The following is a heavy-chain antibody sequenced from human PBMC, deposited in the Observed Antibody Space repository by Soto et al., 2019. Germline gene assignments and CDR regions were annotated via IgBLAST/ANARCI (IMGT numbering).Heavy chain of an antibody. CDR3: AQIAYYDILTGSRKYPWLDH. CDR1: GFTFSSYA. D-gene: IGHD3-9*01. CDR2: ISGGGST. Sequence: GGSLRLSCAASGFTFSSYAMSWVRQAPGKGLDWVSAISGGGSTYYADSVKGRFTISRDNSKNTLYLQMNSLRAEDTAVYYCAQIAYYDILTGSRKYPWLDHWGQRTLVTVSS. J-gene: IGHJ5*02. V-gene: IGHV3-23*01.